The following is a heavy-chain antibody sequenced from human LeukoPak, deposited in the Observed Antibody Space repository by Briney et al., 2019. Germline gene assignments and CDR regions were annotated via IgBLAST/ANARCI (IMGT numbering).Heavy chain of an antibody. Sequence: GGSLRLSCAASGFTFSSYAMSWVRQPPGKGLECVSSISGSGGSTYYADSVKGRFTISRDNSKNTLSLQMNSLRAEDTAIYYCATVSSGWYYFDYWGQGTLVAVSS. CDR2: ISGSGGST. V-gene: IGHV3-23*01. CDR3: ATVSSGWYYFDY. CDR1: GFTFSSYA. D-gene: IGHD6-19*01. J-gene: IGHJ4*02.